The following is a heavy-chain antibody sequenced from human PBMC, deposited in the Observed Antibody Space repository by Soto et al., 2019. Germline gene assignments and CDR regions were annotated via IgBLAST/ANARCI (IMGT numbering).Heavy chain of an antibody. CDR2: ISGSSSTI. Sequence: WGSLRLSCAASGFTFNTYSMNWVRQAPGKGLEWVSYISGSSSTIYYADSVKGRFTISRDNAKNSLYLQMNSLRAEDTAVYYCATDKLGYSSDGRCYRPGYFENWGQGTPVTVSS. V-gene: IGHV3-48*01. CDR1: GFTFNTYS. J-gene: IGHJ4*02. CDR3: ATDKLGYSSDGRCYRPGYFEN. D-gene: IGHD2-15*01.